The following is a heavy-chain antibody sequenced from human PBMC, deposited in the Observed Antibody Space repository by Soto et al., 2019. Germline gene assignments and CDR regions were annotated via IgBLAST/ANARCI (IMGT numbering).Heavy chain of an antibody. CDR2: IYHSGST. V-gene: IGHV4-30-2*01. CDR3: ARVRSGWGIDY. D-gene: IGHD6-19*01. Sequence: QLHLQESGSGLVKPSQTLSLTCAVSGGSISSGGYSWSWIQQPPGKGLNYIGYIYHSGSTYYNPSLKSRVTIAVDRSKNQFSLKLSSVTAADTAVYYCARVRSGWGIDYWGQGTLVTVSS. CDR1: GGSISSGGYS. J-gene: IGHJ4*02.